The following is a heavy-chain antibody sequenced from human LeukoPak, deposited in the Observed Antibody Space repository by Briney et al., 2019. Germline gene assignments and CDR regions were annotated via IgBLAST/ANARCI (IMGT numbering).Heavy chain of an antibody. V-gene: IGHV3-74*01. Sequence: GGSLRLSCAASGFDFSSNWMHWVRHAPGQGLVWVSRIKGDGISTNYADSVKGRFTISRDIAKNTLYLQMNSLRAEDTGVYYCARDMTITGADDYWGQGTLVTVSS. CDR3: ARDMTITGADDY. CDR1: GFDFSSNW. D-gene: IGHD6-13*01. CDR2: IKGDGIST. J-gene: IGHJ4*02.